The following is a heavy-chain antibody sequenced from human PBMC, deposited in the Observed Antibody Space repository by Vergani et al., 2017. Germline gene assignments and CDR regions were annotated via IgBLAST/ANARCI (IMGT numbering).Heavy chain of an antibody. CDR3: AREDYYDSSGYYWXFDY. CDR1: GGTFSSYA. J-gene: IGHJ4*02. Sequence: QVQLVQSGAEVKKPGSSVKVSCKASGGTFSSYAISWVRQAPGQGLEWMGGIIPIFGTANYAQKFQGRVTITADESTSTAYMELSSLRSEDTAVYYCAREDYYDSSGYYWXFDYWGQGTLVTVSS. CDR2: IIPIFGTA. V-gene: IGHV1-69*01. D-gene: IGHD3-22*01.